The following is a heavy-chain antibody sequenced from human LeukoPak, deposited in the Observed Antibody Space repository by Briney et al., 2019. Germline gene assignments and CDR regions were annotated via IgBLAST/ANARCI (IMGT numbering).Heavy chain of an antibody. Sequence: PSETLSLTCTVSGGYIGSYYWSWIRQPAGKGLEWIGRIYTSENTDYNPSLKSRVTMSVDMSTSQFSLRLTSVTAADTAVYYCARDGDYGDYSKSFYYMDVWGKGTTVTVSS. CDR1: GGYIGSYY. V-gene: IGHV4-4*07. CDR2: IYTSENT. CDR3: ARDGDYGDYSKSFYYMDV. D-gene: IGHD4-17*01. J-gene: IGHJ6*03.